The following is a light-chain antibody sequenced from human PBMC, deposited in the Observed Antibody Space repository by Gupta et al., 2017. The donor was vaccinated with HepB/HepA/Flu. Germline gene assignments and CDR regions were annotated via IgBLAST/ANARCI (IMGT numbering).Light chain of an antibody. CDR2: EVT. CDR3: CSYAGSTTFVI. Sequence: QSALAQPASVSGSPGQSITISCTGTSSDVGSYNLVSWYQQHPGKAPKLMISEVTKRPSGISNRFSGSKSGNTASLTISGLQAEDEADDDCCSYAGSTTFVIFGGGTKLTVL. CDR1: SSDVGSYNL. J-gene: IGLJ2*01. V-gene: IGLV2-23*02.